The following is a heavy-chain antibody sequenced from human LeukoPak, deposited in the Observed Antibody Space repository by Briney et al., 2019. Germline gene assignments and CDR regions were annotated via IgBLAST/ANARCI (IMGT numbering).Heavy chain of an antibody. V-gene: IGHV3-23*01. CDR1: GFTFTNYA. D-gene: IGHD2-15*01. J-gene: IGHJ4*02. CDR3: AKEGYCSGGSCYSYFDY. Sequence: GTSLRLSCVASGFTFTNYAMSWVRQAPGKGLEWVSAISGSGGSTSYADSVKGRFTISRDNSKNTLFLQMNSLRAEDTAVYYCAKEGYCSGGSCYSYFDYWGQGTLVTVSS. CDR2: ISGSGGST.